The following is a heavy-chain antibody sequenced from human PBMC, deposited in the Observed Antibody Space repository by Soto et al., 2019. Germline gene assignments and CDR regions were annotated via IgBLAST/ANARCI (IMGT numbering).Heavy chain of an antibody. CDR2: MYYSGTT. CDR3: AVVDSTGNWFDP. CDR1: GGSICSSDFY. D-gene: IGHD6-25*01. Sequence: SETLSLTCTVSGGSICSSDFYWGWLRQTPGKGLEFIGSMYYSGTTYYNPSLKSRVTISVDTSKNQFTLKLISVTAADTAVYYCAVVDSTGNWFDPWGEGALVTVS. V-gene: IGHV4-39*01. J-gene: IGHJ5*02.